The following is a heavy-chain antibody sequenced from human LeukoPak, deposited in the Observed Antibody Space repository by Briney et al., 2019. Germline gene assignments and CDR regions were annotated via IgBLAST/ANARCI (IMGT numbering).Heavy chain of an antibody. CDR3: MWISTGGY. J-gene: IGHJ4*02. V-gene: IGHV3-53*01. D-gene: IGHD5-12*01. Sequence: PGGSLRLSCAASGFIVSANSVTWVRQAPGKGLEWVSVIYSGGGTYYADSVKGRFTISRDNSKNTVYLQMNSLRPEDTAVYYCMWISTGGYWGQGTLGTVSS. CDR1: GFIVSANS. CDR2: IYSGGGT.